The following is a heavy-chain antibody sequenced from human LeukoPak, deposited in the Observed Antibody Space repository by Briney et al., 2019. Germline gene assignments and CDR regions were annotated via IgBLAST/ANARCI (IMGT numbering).Heavy chain of an antibody. CDR1: GGSFSGYY. D-gene: IGHD2-15*01. Sequence: SETLSLTCAVYGGSFSGYYWSWIRQPPGKGLEWIGEINHSGSTNYNPSLKSRVSISVDTSKNQLSLKLSSVTAADTAVYYCARVGGTYAFDIRGQGTMVTVSS. CDR2: INHSGST. V-gene: IGHV4-34*01. J-gene: IGHJ3*02. CDR3: ARVGGTYAFDI.